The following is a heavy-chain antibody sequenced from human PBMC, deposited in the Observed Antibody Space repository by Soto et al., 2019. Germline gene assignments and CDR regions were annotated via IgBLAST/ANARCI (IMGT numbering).Heavy chain of an antibody. J-gene: IGHJ4*02. CDR1: GFSLSTSGVG. CDR2: IYWDDDK. Sequence: QITLKESGPPLVKPTQTLTLTCTFSGFSLSTSGVGVGWIRQPPGKALEWLALIYWDDDKRYSPSLKSRLTLNKHTXXNQVVPTLTNMDPVDTATYYCAHSSPSSSLQGVDYWGQGTLVTVSS. CDR3: AHSSPSSSLQGVDY. V-gene: IGHV2-5*02. D-gene: IGHD6-13*01.